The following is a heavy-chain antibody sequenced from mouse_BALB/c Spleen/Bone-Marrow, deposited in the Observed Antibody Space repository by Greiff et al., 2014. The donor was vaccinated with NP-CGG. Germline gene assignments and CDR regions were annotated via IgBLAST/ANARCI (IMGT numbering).Heavy chain of an antibody. CDR3: ARGDWDEAMDY. CDR2: INSGGSYT. D-gene: IGHD4-1*01. J-gene: IGHJ4*01. V-gene: IGHV5-9-3*01. Sequence: EVKLVESGGGLVKPGGSLKLSCAASGFTFSSYAMSWVRQTPEKRLEWVATINSGGSYTYYPDSVKGRFTISRDNAKNTLYMQMSSLRSEDTAMYYRARGDWDEAMDYWGQGTSVTVST. CDR1: GFTFSSYA.